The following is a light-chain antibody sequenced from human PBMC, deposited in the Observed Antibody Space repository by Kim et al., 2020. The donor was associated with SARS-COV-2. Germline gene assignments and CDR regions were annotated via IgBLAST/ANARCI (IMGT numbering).Light chain of an antibody. J-gene: IGLJ3*02. CDR3: QSYDTRLSGSV. CDR1: SSTIGPGYD. V-gene: IGLV1-40*01. Sequence: RVLIYCPGDSSTIGPGYDVHLYQQLPGLAPKLLIYGDTHRPSGVPERFSGSKSGTSASLAISGLLAEDEADYYCQSYDTRLSGSVFGGGTQLTVL. CDR2: GDT.